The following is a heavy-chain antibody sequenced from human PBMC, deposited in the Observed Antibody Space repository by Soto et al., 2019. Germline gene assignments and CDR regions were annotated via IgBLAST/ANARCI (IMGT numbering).Heavy chain of an antibody. J-gene: IGHJ4*02. Sequence: QVHLQESGPGLVKPSGTLSLTCAVSGGSISSRNWWTWVRQPPGKGLEWIGEIFPSGSTNYNPSLKRRVTISLDKSKNQFSLKMNSVTAADTAMYYCARVGDLSGESTSYYDYWGQGTLVIVSS. CDR2: IFPSGST. CDR1: GGSISSRNW. CDR3: ARVGDLSGESTSYYDY. V-gene: IGHV4-4*02. D-gene: IGHD3-16*02.